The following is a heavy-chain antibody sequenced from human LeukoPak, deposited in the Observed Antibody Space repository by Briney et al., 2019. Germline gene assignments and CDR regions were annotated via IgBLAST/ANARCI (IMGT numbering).Heavy chain of an antibody. CDR3: ARLSDILTGYYRLDY. J-gene: IGHJ4*02. CDR2: IYPGDSDT. V-gene: IGHV5-51*01. Sequence: GESLKISCKGSGYMFTSYWIGWVRQMPGKGLECMGIIYPGDSDTRYSPSFQGQVTISADKSISTAYLQWSSLKASDTAMYYCARLSDILTGYYRLDYWGQGTLVTVSS. D-gene: IGHD3-9*01. CDR1: GYMFTSYW.